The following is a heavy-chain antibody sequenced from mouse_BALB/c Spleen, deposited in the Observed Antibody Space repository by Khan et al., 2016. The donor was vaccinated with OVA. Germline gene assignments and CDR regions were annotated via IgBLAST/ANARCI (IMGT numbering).Heavy chain of an antibody. J-gene: IGHJ2*01. Sequence: QVQLKESGPGLVAPSQTLYITCTASGFSLTTYWVHWVRQPPGKGLEWMGVIWAGGNTNDNSALMSRLSICKDNSKSQVCLKMNSLQTDDTAMCYCASREDIWGQGTTLTVSS. CDR1: GFSLTTYW. CDR2: IWAGGNT. V-gene: IGHV2-9*02. CDR3: ASREDI. D-gene: IGHD1-3*01.